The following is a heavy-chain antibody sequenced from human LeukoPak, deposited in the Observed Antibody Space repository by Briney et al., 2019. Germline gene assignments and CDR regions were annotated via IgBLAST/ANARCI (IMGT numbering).Heavy chain of an antibody. CDR3: AKEAADIVVVPAAMMAS. CDR1: GFIFSSYA. Sequence: GGSLRLSCAASGFIFSSYAMIWGRQAPGKGREFVSAISGSCGTTYDAKSVKVRFTIARDNSKNTLYLQMNSLRAEDTAVYYCAKEAADIVVVPAAMMASWGQGTLVTVYS. D-gene: IGHD2-2*01. J-gene: IGHJ4*02. CDR2: ISGSCGTT. V-gene: IGHV3-23*01.